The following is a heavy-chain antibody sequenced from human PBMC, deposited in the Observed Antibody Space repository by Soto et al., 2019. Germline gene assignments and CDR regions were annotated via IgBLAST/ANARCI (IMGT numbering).Heavy chain of an antibody. CDR2: IYYSGST. D-gene: IGHD7-27*01. CDR3: ARAGLGTYWYFDL. V-gene: IGHV4-59*01. J-gene: IGHJ2*01. CDR1: GGSISSYY. Sequence: SETLSLTCTVSGGSISSYYWSWIRQPPEKGLEWIGYIYYSGSTNYNPSLKSRVTISVDTSKNQFSLKLSSVTAADTAVYYCARAGLGTYWYFDLWGRGTLVTVSS.